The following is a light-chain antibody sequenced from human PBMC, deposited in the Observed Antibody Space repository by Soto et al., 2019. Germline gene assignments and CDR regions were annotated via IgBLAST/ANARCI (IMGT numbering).Light chain of an antibody. CDR3: QQYTAWPLT. CDR2: AAT. V-gene: IGKV3-15*01. Sequence: EIVMTQSPVTLSVSPGERATLSCRASQTVYNNLAGYQQKPGQVPRLLIYAATTRATGFPARFSGSGSGTEFTLTISSLQSEDFAVYYCQQYTAWPLTFGGGTKVEIK. J-gene: IGKJ4*01. CDR1: QTVYNN.